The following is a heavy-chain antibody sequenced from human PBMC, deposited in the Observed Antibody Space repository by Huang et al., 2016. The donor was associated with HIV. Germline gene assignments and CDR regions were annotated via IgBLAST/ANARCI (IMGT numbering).Heavy chain of an antibody. CDR1: GGSISGSRYY. Sequence: QLQLQESGPGPVKPSATLSLTCSVSGGSISGSRYYWGWIHQPPGKGLGWIGCSYLSGDGHYGPSRKSRVTLSVDTSKNQFSLKLSSVTAADTAVYYCARGQSGPSQWLASLGNYYYYMDVWGKGTTVTVSS. CDR2: SYLSGDG. D-gene: IGHD6-19*01. J-gene: IGHJ6*03. V-gene: IGHV4-39*01. CDR3: ARGQSGPSQWLASLGNYYYYMDV.